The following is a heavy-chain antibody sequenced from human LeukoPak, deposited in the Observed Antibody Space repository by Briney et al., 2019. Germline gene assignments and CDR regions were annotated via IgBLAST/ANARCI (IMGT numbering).Heavy chain of an antibody. Sequence: GGSLRLSCAASGFTFSSYAMSWVRQAPGKGLEWVSTISGSGGATYYADSVKGRFTISTDNSKNTLYLQMNTLRAEDTAVYYCAKHAMIVVKPFDYWGQGTQVTVSS. D-gene: IGHD3-22*01. CDR2: ISGSGGAT. CDR1: GFTFSSYA. CDR3: AKHAMIVVKPFDY. J-gene: IGHJ4*02. V-gene: IGHV3-23*01.